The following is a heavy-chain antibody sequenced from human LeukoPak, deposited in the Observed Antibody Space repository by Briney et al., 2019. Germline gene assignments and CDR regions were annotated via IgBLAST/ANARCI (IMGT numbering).Heavy chain of an antibody. V-gene: IGHV4-59*01. CDR3: ARGYGDYPYYFDY. CDR1: GGSISSYY. CDR2: IYYSGST. Sequence: PSETLSLTCTVSGGSISSYYWSWIRQPPGKGLEWIGYIYYSGSTNYNPSLKSRVTISVDTSKNQFSLKLSFVTAADTAVYYCARGYGDYPYYFDYWGQGTLVTVSS. D-gene: IGHD4-17*01. J-gene: IGHJ4*02.